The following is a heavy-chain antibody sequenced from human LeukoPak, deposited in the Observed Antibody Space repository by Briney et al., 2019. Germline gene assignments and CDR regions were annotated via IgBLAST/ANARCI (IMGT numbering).Heavy chain of an antibody. CDR1: GGSISSYY. CDR2: IYYSGST. V-gene: IGHV4-59*01. Sequence: RASETLSLTCTVSGGSISSYYWSWIRQPPGKGLEWIGYIYYSGSTNYNPSLKSRVTISVDTSKNQFSLKLSSVTAADTAVYYCAREGPYDYPAWSYWYFDLWGRGTLVTVSS. D-gene: IGHD4/OR15-4a*01. J-gene: IGHJ2*01. CDR3: AREGPYDYPAWSYWYFDL.